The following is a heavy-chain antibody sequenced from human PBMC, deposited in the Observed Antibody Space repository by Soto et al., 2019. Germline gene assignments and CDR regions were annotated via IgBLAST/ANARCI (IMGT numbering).Heavy chain of an antibody. CDR2: INAGNGNT. D-gene: IGHD1-1*01. CDR3: ARDRWNDETFDI. CDR1: GYTFTSYA. V-gene: IGHV1-3*01. J-gene: IGHJ3*02. Sequence: QVQLVQSGAEVKKPGASVKVSCKASGYTFTSYAMHWVRQAPGQRLEWMGWINAGNGNTKYSQKFQGRVTITRDTSASTAYMELSSLRSEDTAVYYCARDRWNDETFDIWGQGTMVTVSS.